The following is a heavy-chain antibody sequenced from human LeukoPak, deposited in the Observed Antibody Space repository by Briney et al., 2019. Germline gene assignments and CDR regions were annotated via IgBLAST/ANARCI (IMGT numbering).Heavy chain of an antibody. CDR3: ARAKAFDI. J-gene: IGHJ3*02. Sequence: PGGSLRLSCAASGFTFSSYAMHWVRQAPGKGLEWVAVISYDGSNKYYADSVKGRFTISRDNSKSTLYLQMNSLRAEDTAVYYCARAKAFDIWGQGTMVTVSS. CDR2: ISYDGSNK. CDR1: GFTFSSYA. V-gene: IGHV3-30*04.